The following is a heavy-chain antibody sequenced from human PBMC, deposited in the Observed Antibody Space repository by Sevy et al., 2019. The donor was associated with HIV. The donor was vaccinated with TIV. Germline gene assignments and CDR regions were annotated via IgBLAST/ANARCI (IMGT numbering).Heavy chain of an antibody. CDR3: ATEEVTGDAGCYYYYGMDV. V-gene: IGHV3-30*03. Sequence: GGSLRLSCAASGFTFSSYGMHWVRQAPGKGLEWVAVISYDGSNKYYADSVKGRFTISRDKSKNTMYLQMNSLRAEDRAVYYCATEEVTGDAGCYYYYGMDVWGQGTTVTVSS. D-gene: IGHD2-21*02. J-gene: IGHJ6*02. CDR2: ISYDGSNK. CDR1: GFTFSSYG.